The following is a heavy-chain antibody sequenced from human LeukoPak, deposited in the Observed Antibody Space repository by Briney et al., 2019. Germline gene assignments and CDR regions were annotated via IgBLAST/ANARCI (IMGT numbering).Heavy chain of an antibody. CDR2: VYSSDNT. CDR3: ARGITNIAVGDY. CDR1: GFTVSNNY. Sequence: GGSLRLSCAASGFTVSNNYMSWVRQAPGKGLEWVSIVYSSDNTYYADSVKGRFTISRDNSKNTLFLQMNGLRAEDTAVYYCARGITNIAVGDYWGQGTLVTVSS. D-gene: IGHD6-19*01. J-gene: IGHJ4*02. V-gene: IGHV3-53*01.